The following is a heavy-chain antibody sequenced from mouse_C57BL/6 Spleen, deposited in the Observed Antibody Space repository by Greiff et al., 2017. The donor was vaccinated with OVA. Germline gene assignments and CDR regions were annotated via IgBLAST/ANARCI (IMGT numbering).Heavy chain of an antibody. J-gene: IGHJ2*01. CDR1: GFTFSNYW. D-gene: IGHD1-1*01. CDR3: TADYYGSSGY. Sequence: EVQLVESGGGLVQPGGSMKLSCVASGFTFSNYWMNWVRQSPEKGLEWVAQIRLKSDNYATHYAESVKGRFTISRDDSKSSVYLQMNNLRAEDTGIYYCTADYYGSSGYWGQGTTLTVSS. V-gene: IGHV6-3*01. CDR2: IRLKSDNYAT.